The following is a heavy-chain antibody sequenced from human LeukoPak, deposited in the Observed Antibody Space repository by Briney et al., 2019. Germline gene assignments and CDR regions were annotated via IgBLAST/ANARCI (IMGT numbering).Heavy chain of an antibody. Sequence: SETLSLTCAVYGGSFSGYYWSWIRQPPGKGLEWIGEINHSGSTNYNPSLKSRVTISVDTSKNQFSLKLSSVTAADTAVYYCARDSGNTGEVKFDPWGQGTLVTVSS. D-gene: IGHD3-10*01. V-gene: IGHV4-34*01. CDR2: INHSGST. CDR1: GGSFSGYY. J-gene: IGHJ5*02. CDR3: ARDSGNTGEVKFDP.